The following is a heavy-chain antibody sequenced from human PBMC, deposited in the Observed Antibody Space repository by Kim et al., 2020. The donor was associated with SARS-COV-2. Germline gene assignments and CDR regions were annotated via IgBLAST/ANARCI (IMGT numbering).Heavy chain of an antibody. CDR2: ISAYNGNT. CDR1: GYTFTSYG. CDR3: ARDRTDGYSGYDPYYYYGMDV. Sequence: ASVKVSCKASGYTFTSYGISWVRQAPGQGLEWMGWISAYNGNTNYAQKLQGRVTMTTDTSTSTAYMELRSLRSDDTAVYYCARDRTDGYSGYDPYYYYGMDVWGQGTTVTVSS. V-gene: IGHV1-18*04. J-gene: IGHJ6*02. D-gene: IGHD5-12*01.